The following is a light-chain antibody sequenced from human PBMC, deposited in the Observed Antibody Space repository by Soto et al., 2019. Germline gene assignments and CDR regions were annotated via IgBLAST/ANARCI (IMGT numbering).Light chain of an antibody. CDR1: SGDIGSYNR. J-gene: IGLJ1*01. V-gene: IGLV2-14*01. CDR3: SSYTNINTRACV. Sequence: QSAVTQPACVSGSPRQSITISCTGTSGDIGSYNRVSWYQQHPGKAPKLIIYEVTDRPSGVSNRFSGSKSGNTASLTISGLQAEDEAEYYCSSYTNINTRACVFGTGTKVTVL. CDR2: EVT.